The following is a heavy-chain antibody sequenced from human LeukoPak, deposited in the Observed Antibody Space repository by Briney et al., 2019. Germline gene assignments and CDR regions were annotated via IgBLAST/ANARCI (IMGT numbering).Heavy chain of an antibody. CDR3: ARVVWGGDFHYSLDV. V-gene: IGHV4-61*02. D-gene: IGHD7-27*01. CDR2: IYMSGST. CDR1: GGSIRSGTDY. Sequence: SETLSLTCTVSGGSIRSGTDYWSWIRQPAGKGLEWIGRIYMSGSTDYNPSFKSRVTMSVDTSKNQVSLRLRSVTAADTAVYYCARVVWGGDFHYSLDVWGRGTTVIVSS. J-gene: IGHJ6*03.